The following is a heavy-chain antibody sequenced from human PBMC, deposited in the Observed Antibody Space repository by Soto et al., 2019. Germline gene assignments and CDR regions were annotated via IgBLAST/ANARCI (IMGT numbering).Heavy chain of an antibody. CDR1: GFTFSSYA. D-gene: IGHD3-22*01. V-gene: IGHV3-23*01. Sequence: GGSLRLSCAASGFTFSSYAMRWVRQAPGKGLEWVSAISGSGGSTYYADSVKGRFTISRDNSKNTLYLQMNSLRAEDTAVYYCAKDLFRYVDSSGSVTGPSFDDCGQGTLVTVAS. J-gene: IGHJ4*02. CDR2: ISGSGGST. CDR3: AKDLFRYVDSSGSVTGPSFDD.